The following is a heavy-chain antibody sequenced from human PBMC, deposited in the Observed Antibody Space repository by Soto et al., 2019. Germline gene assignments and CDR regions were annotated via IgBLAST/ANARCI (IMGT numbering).Heavy chain of an antibody. CDR1: GFTFSNYA. D-gene: IGHD2-15*01. Sequence: RLSCAAYGFTFSNYAMSWVRQAPGKGLEWVSAISGSGESTFYGDYVKGRFTVSRDNSKNTLYLQMNSLGVEDTAEYYCAKGGGSCCFDCWGQGTLVTVSS. V-gene: IGHV3-23*01. CDR3: AKGGGSCCFDC. J-gene: IGHJ4*02. CDR2: ISGSGEST.